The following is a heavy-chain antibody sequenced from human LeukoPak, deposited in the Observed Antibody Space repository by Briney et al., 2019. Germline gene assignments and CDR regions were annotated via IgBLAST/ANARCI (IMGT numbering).Heavy chain of an antibody. CDR3: ARALSFGVVISRYYFDY. Sequence: SETLSLTCTVSGGSLSSYYWSWIRQPPGKGLEWIGYIYYSGSTNYNPSLKSRVTISVDTSKNQFSLKLSSVTAADTAVYYCARALSFGVVISRYYFDYWGQGTLVTVSS. D-gene: IGHD3-3*01. V-gene: IGHV4-59*01. CDR2: IYYSGST. CDR1: GGSLSSYY. J-gene: IGHJ4*02.